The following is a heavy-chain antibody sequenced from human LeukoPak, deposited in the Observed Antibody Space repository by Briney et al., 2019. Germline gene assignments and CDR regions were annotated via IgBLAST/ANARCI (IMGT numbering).Heavy chain of an antibody. J-gene: IGHJ4*02. CDR1: GYTLTELS. CDR3: ATPYCSGGSCCSLDY. Sequence: GASVKVSCKVSGYTLTELSMHWVRQAPGKGLEWMGGFDPEDGETIYAQKFQGRVTMTEDTSTDTAYMELSSLRSEDTAVYYCATPYCSGGSCCSLDYWGQGTLVTVSS. CDR2: FDPEDGET. V-gene: IGHV1-24*01. D-gene: IGHD2-15*01.